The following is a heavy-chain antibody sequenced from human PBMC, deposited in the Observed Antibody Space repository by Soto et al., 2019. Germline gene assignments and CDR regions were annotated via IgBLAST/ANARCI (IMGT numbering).Heavy chain of an antibody. V-gene: IGHV3-30-3*01. CDR1: GFTFSDYA. D-gene: IGHD4-4*01. Sequence: QPGGSLRLSCAASGFTFSDYALHWVRQAPGKGLEWVTVISSDGGNRYYADSVKGRFTISRDNSKNTLYLQMNSLRAEDTAVYYCARDLGVTTKGKYYYGMDVWGQGTTVTVSS. CDR2: ISSDGGNR. J-gene: IGHJ6*02. CDR3: ARDLGVTTKGKYYYGMDV.